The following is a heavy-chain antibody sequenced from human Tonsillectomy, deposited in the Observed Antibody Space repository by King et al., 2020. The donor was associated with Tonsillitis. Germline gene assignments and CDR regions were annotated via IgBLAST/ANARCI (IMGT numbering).Heavy chain of an antibody. V-gene: IGHV1-2*02. D-gene: IGHD4-17*01. J-gene: IGHJ4*02. CDR3: ARGSREYGDYGVDY. Sequence: HVQLVQSGAEVKKPGASVKVSCKASGYTFNDYYIHWVRQAPGQGLEWMGWINPNSGDTNYAQKFQGRVTMTWDTSISTAYMELSSLRSDDTAVYFCARGSREYGDYGVDYWGQGTLVTVAS. CDR2: INPNSGDT. CDR1: GYTFNDYY.